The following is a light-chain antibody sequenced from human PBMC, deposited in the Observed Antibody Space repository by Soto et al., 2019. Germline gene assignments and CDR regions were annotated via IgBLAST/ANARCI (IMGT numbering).Light chain of an antibody. J-gene: IGKJ1*01. CDR1: QSVSSN. V-gene: IGKV3-15*01. Sequence: ETVMTQSPATLSVSPGERATLSCRASQSVSSNLAWYQQKPGQAPRLLIYGASTRATGFPARFSASGSGTDFTLTISDVQPEDFALYYCHQRQSWPRTFGQGTKVDIK. CDR3: HQRQSWPRT. CDR2: GAS.